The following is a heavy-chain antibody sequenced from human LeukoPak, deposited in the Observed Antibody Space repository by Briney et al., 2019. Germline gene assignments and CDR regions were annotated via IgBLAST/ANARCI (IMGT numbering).Heavy chain of an antibody. V-gene: IGHV3-43*02. Sequence: PGGSLRLSWAASGXAFADYAVHWVRQGPGGGLEWVSLTSGDGGTTYYADSVKGRFTISRDNSKNSLFLQMNSLRTEDTALYYCAKDMVWGWYFDLWGRGTLVTVSS. D-gene: IGHD7-27*01. CDR3: AKDMVWGWYFDL. J-gene: IGHJ2*01. CDR1: GXAFADYA. CDR2: TSGDGGTT.